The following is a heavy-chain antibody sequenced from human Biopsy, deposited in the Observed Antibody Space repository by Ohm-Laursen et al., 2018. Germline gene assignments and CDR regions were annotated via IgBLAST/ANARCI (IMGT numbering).Heavy chain of an antibody. CDR1: GFTFSDYY. V-gene: IGHV3-11*01. CDR3: ARDGAGSYRDY. D-gene: IGHD3-16*02. CDR2: ISGSGTTI. Sequence: SLRLSCTASGFTFSDYYMSWIRQAPGKGLEWLSYISGSGTTIFYADSVKGRFTVSRDNAKNSLYLQMNSLTVEDTAVYYCARDGAGSYRDYWGQGTLATVSS. J-gene: IGHJ4*02.